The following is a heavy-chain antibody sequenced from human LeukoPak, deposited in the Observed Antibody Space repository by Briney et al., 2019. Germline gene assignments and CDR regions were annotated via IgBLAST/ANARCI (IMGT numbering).Heavy chain of an antibody. CDR2: TYYRSKWYN. J-gene: IGHJ4*02. D-gene: IGHD1-26*01. CDR3: ARASGSYAGLFDY. V-gene: IGHV6-1*01. Sequence: SQTLSLTCAISGDSVSSNSAAWNWIRQSPSRGLEWLGRTYYRSKWYNDFAVSVKSRITINPDTSKNQFSLKLSSVTAADTAVYYCARASGSYAGLFDYWGQGTLVTVSS. CDR1: GDSVSSNSAA.